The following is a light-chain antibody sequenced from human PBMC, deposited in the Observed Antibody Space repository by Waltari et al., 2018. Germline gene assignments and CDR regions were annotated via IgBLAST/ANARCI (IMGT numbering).Light chain of an antibody. CDR1: QSVSVN. CDR3: QQYNDWPPIT. Sequence: EIVMTQSPATLSVPPGDTATISCRASQSVSVNVAWYQQKPGQAPRLLFYRSSTRATGVPARFTASGSGTEFTLTITGLQSEDFAVYFCQQYNDWPPITFGQGTQLEIK. CDR2: RSS. V-gene: IGKV3D-15*01. J-gene: IGKJ5*01.